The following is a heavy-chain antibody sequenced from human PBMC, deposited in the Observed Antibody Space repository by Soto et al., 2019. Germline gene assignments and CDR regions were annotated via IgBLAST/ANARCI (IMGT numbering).Heavy chain of an antibody. D-gene: IGHD2-2*01. Sequence: QVQLQESGPGLVKPSQTLSLTCTVSGGSISSGDYYWSWLRQPPGNGLEWIGHIYYSGSNYYNPSLKSRVTISVDSSKNQFSLKLSSVTAADTAVYYCAKYQPTSTSFDPWGQGTLVTVSS. CDR1: GGSISSGDYY. V-gene: IGHV4-30-4*01. CDR2: IYYSGSN. CDR3: AKYQPTSTSFDP. J-gene: IGHJ5*02.